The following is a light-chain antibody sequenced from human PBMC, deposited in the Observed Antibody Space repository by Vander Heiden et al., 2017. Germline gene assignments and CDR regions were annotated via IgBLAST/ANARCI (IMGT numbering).Light chain of an antibody. CDR2: EAS. CDR3: QQSSITPLT. CDR1: QSIRSS. Sequence: DIQMTQSPSSLSVSVGERVTITCRASQSIRSSLNWYQQKPGKAPKLLIYEASGLQSGVPSSFGGSGSGTDFTLTISSLQPEDFATYYCQQSSITPLTFGGGTKVEIK. J-gene: IGKJ4*01. V-gene: IGKV1-39*01.